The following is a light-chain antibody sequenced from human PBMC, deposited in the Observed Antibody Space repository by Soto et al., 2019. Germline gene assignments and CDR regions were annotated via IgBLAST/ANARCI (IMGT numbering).Light chain of an antibody. CDR3: QQNNNIPLT. CDR2: DAS. CDR1: HDINNF. V-gene: IGKV1-33*01. Sequence: DIQMTQSPSSLSASVGDRVTITCQASHDINNFLNWYQQKPGKAPKLLIYDASYLQTGVPSRFSGSGSGTHFSFTISSLQPEDIATYYCQQNNNIPLTFGGGTKVEIK. J-gene: IGKJ4*01.